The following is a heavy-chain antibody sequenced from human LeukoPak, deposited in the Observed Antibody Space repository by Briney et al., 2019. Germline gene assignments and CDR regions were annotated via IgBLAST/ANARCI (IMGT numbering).Heavy chain of an antibody. Sequence: PSETLSLTCTVSGGSISSSSYYWGWIRQPPGKGLEWIGGIYYSGSTYYNPSLKSRVTISVDTSKNQFSLKLSSVTAADTAVYYCGGSYWGADYWYFDLWGRGTLVTVSS. D-gene: IGHD1-26*01. CDR1: GGSISSSSYY. CDR3: GGSYWGADYWYFDL. V-gene: IGHV4-39*01. J-gene: IGHJ2*01. CDR2: IYYSGST.